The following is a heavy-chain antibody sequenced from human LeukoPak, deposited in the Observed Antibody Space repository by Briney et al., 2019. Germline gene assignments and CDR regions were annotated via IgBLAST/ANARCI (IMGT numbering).Heavy chain of an antibody. CDR3: ARSAAYSSGWYMVFPGKSFDY. V-gene: IGHV4-34*01. J-gene: IGHJ4*02. Sequence: KSSETLSLTCAVYGGSFSGYYWSWTRQPPGKGLEWIGEINHSGSTNYNPSLKSRVTISVDTSKNQFSLKLSSVTAADTAVYYCARSAAYSSGWYMVFPGKSFDYWGQGTLVTVSS. CDR2: INHSGST. D-gene: IGHD6-19*01. CDR1: GGSFSGYY.